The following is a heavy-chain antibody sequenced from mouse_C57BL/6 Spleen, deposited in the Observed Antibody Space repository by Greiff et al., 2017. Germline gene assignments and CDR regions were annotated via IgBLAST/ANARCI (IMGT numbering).Heavy chain of an antibody. CDR2: IYPGDGDT. J-gene: IGHJ1*03. Sequence: QVQLKESGPELVKPGASVKISCKASGYAFSSSWMNWVKQRPGKGLEWIGRIYPGDGDTNYNGKFKGKATLTADKSSSTAYMQLSSLTSEDSAVYFCARFTTGSSYWYFDVWGTGTTVTVSS. V-gene: IGHV1-82*01. CDR3: ARFTTGSSYWYFDV. D-gene: IGHD1-1*01. CDR1: GYAFSSSW.